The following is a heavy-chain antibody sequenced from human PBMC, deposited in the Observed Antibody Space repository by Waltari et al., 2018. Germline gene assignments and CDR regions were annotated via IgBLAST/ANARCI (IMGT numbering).Heavy chain of an antibody. V-gene: IGHV4-31*03. CDR1: GGSISSGGYY. CDR3: ARGSITYYYDSSGYPYFQH. CDR2: IYYSGST. J-gene: IGHJ1*01. D-gene: IGHD3-22*01. Sequence: QVQLQESGPGLVKPSQTLSLTCTVSGGSISSGGYYWSWIRQHPGRGLEWIGYIYYSGSTDYYPSRKSRVTISVDTSKNQFSLKLSSVTAADTAVYYCARGSITYYYDSSGYPYFQHWGQGTLVTVSS.